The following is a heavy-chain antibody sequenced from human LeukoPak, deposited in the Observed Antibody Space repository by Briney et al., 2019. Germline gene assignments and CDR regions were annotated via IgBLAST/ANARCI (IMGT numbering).Heavy chain of an antibody. V-gene: IGHV4-59*08. J-gene: IGHJ3*02. Sequence: PSETLSLTCTVSGGSISRNYWSWIRQPPGKGLEWIGYIYYSGSTNYNPSLKSRVTISVDTSKNQFSLELRSVTAADTSLYYCARHLTNWESVAAPPASDAFGIWGQGAMVTVSS. CDR1: GGSISRNY. D-gene: IGHD6-19*01. CDR2: IYYSGST. CDR3: ARHLTNWESVAAPPASDAFGI.